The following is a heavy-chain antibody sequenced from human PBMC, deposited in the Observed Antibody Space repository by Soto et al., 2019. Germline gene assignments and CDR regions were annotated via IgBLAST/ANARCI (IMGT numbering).Heavy chain of an antibody. D-gene: IGHD6-6*01. CDR3: ARDFQSSSSVLDY. CDR1: GFTFSSYG. CDR2: IWYDGSSK. J-gene: IGHJ4*02. Sequence: GGSLRLSCAASGFTFSSYGMHWVRQAPGKGLEWVVVIWYDGSSKYYADSVKGRFTISRDNSKNTLYLQMNSLRAEDTAVYYCARDFQSSSSVLDYWGQGTLVTVSS. V-gene: IGHV3-33*01.